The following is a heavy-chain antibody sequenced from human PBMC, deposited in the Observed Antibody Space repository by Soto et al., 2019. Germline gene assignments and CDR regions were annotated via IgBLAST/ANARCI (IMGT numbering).Heavy chain of an antibody. V-gene: IGHV3-30*18. Sequence: QVQLVESGGGVVQPGRSLRLSCAASGFTFSSYGMHWVRQAPGKGLEWVAVISYDGSNKYYADSVKGRFTISRDNSKNALYLQMNSLSTEDTAVSYSANVGQLWFHDSSYYGMDVWGQGTPVTVSS. CDR3: ANVGQLWFHDSSYYGMDV. CDR2: ISYDGSNK. CDR1: GFTFSSYG. J-gene: IGHJ6*02. D-gene: IGHD5-18*01.